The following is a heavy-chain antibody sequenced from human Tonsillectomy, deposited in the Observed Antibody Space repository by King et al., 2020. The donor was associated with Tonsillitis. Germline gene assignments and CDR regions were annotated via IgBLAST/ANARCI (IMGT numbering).Heavy chain of an antibody. V-gene: IGHV4-59*01. D-gene: IGHD3-22*01. CDR2: IYYSGST. CDR3: ARDRDSSGYHFDY. Sequence: QLQESGPGLVKPSETLPLTCTVSGGSISSYYWSWIRQPPGKGLEWIGYIYYSGSTNYNPSLKSRVTISVDTSKNQFSLKLSSVTAADTAVYYCARDRDSSGYHFDYWGQGTLVTVSS. CDR1: GGSISSYY. J-gene: IGHJ4*02.